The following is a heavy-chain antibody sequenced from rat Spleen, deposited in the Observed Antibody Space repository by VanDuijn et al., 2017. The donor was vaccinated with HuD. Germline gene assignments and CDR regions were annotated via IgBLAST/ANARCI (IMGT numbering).Heavy chain of an antibody. CDR1: GFTFSDYN. CDR2: ISTSGGSN. V-gene: IGHV5-25*01. D-gene: IGHD1-6*01. Sequence: EVQLVESGGGLVQPGRSMKLSCAASGFTFSDYNMAWVRQAPTKGLEWVATISTSGGSNYYRDSVKGRFTISRDNAKSTLSLQMESLRSEDTATYYCAKGDTTDWGQGASVTVSS. J-gene: IGHJ4*01. CDR3: AKGDTTD.